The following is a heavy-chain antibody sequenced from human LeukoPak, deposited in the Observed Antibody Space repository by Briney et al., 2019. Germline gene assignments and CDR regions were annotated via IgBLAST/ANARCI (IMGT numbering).Heavy chain of an antibody. CDR1: GFTVSSNY. CDR3: ARLMYYDILTGYQGLDY. D-gene: IGHD3-9*01. Sequence: GGSLRLSCAASGFTVSSNYMSWVRQAPGKGLEWVSVIYSGGSTYYADSVKGRFTISRDNSKNTLYLQMNSLRAEDTAVYYCARLMYYDILTGYQGLDYWGQGTLVTVSS. J-gene: IGHJ4*02. CDR2: IYSGGST. V-gene: IGHV3-66*04.